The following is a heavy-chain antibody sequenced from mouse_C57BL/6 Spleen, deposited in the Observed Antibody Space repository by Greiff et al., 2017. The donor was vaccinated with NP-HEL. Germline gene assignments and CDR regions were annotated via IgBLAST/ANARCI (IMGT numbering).Heavy chain of an antibody. Sequence: QVQLKESGPELVKPGASVKISCKASGYSFTSYYIHWVKQRPGQGLEWIGWIYPGSGNTKYNEKFKGKATLTADTSSSTAYMQLSSLTSEDSAVYYCARCSYYAMDYWGQGTSVTVSS. J-gene: IGHJ4*01. CDR2: IYPGSGNT. CDR3: ARCSYYAMDY. V-gene: IGHV1-66*01. CDR1: GYSFTSYY.